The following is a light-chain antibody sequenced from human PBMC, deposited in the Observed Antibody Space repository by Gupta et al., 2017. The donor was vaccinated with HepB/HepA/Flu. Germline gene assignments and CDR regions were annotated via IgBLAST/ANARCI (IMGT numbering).Light chain of an antibody. V-gene: IGKV3-15*01. CDR3: QHYNYWPRT. CDR1: QTVGRY. Sequence: ETVITQFPATLSWSPEEIATLSCMASQTVGRYLVWYQQKTGQAPVLLIYGASTRVTGVPDRFSGSGSKTEFTLTISSLQSEDFAIYYCQHYNYWPRTFGQGTRVEIE. CDR2: GAS. J-gene: IGKJ1*01.